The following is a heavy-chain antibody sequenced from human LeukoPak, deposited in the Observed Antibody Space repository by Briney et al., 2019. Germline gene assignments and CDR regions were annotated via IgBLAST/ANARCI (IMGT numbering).Heavy chain of an antibody. V-gene: IGHV1-69*06. J-gene: IGHJ4*02. CDR3: ARSTRGLPYCSDGCYTTFDS. CDR2: IYYIFDTE. Sequence: SVTVSCKASGGTFTNYAINWLRQAPGQGLQWMGRIYYIFDTENNAHQFHGRVMFTAEKSTQTAHMVRTGTTSEATVVYYCARSTRGLPYCSDGCYTTFDSWGQGTLVTVSS. D-gene: IGHD2-15*01. CDR1: GGTFTNYA.